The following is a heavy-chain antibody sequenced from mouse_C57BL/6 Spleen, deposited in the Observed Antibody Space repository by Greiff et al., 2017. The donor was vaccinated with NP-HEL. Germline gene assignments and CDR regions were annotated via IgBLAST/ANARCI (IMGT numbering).Heavy chain of an antibody. CDR3: ARGDLYYFDF. CDR2: INPGSGGT. CDR1: GYAFTNYL. Sequence: VKLQQSGAELVRPGTSVKVSCKASGYAFTNYLIEWVKQRPGQGLEWIGVINPGSGGTNYNEKFKGKATLTADKSSSTAYMQLSSLTSEDSAVYFCARGDLYYFDFWGQGTTLTVSS. J-gene: IGHJ2*01. V-gene: IGHV1-54*01.